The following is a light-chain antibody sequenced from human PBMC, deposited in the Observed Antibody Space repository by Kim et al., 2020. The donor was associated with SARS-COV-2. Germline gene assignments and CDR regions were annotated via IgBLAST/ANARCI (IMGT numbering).Light chain of an antibody. V-gene: IGKV1-39*01. J-gene: IGKJ4*02. CDR3: QRSGNTPLT. CDR2: AAS. Sequence: DTQLTQSPSSLSASVGDRVTITCRASQNVNSYLNWYQQKAGAAPKPLVYAASSLQSGVPSRFSGSGSGTAFTLTISSLQAEGSATYYCQRSGNTPLTCGGGSKVDIK. CDR1: QNVNSY.